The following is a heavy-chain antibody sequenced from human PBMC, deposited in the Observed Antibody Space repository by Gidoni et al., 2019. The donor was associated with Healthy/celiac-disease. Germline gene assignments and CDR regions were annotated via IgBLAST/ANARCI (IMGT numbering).Heavy chain of an antibody. CDR3: ARDLDESWSTFGGVIAPGAFDI. J-gene: IGHJ3*02. V-gene: IGHV3-33*01. CDR2: IWYDGSNK. Sequence: QVQPVESGGGVVQPGRSLRLSCAASGFTFSRYGMPWVRQAPGKGLEWVAVIWYDGSNKYYADSGKGRFTISRDNAKNTLYLQMNSLRAEDTAVYYCARDLDESWSTFGGVIAPGAFDIWGQGTMVTVSS. D-gene: IGHD3-16*02. CDR1: GFTFSRYG.